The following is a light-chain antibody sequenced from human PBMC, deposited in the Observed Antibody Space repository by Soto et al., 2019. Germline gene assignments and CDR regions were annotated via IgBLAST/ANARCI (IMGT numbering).Light chain of an antibody. J-gene: IGKJ3*01. CDR3: QQYGSSSGFT. CDR1: QSVSSSY. CDR2: GAS. V-gene: IGKV3-20*01. Sequence: IVLTQSPGTLSLSPGERATLSCRASQSVSSSYLAWYQQKPGQAPRLLIYGASSRATGITDSFSGSGSGTDFTLTISRLEPEDFAVYYCQQYGSSSGFTFGPGTKVDIK.